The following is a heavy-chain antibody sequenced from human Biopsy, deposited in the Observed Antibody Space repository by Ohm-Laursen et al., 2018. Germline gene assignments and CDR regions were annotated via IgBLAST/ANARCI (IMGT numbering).Heavy chain of an antibody. CDR2: INHRGFT. Sequence: SETLSLTCAVYGGSLSGYYWNWTRQSPGKGLEWLGEINHRGFTSNNPSLKSRVTITVDTAKNQFSLKLGSVTAADTAVYYCAKNLAVSSYALDIWGQGTMVTVSS. V-gene: IGHV4-34*01. J-gene: IGHJ3*02. D-gene: IGHD2/OR15-2a*01. CDR1: GGSLSGYY. CDR3: AKNLAVSSYALDI.